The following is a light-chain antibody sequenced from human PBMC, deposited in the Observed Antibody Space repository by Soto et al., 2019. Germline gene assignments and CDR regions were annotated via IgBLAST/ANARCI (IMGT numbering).Light chain of an antibody. Sequence: ITCLSSQSISSWLAWYQQKPGKAPKFLIYAASNLESGVPSRFSGSGSGTEFTLTISSLQPEDFAVYYCQQYGSSLWTFGEGTKVDIK. CDR2: AAS. V-gene: IGKV1-5*01. CDR1: QSISSW. J-gene: IGKJ1*01. CDR3: QQYGSSLWT.